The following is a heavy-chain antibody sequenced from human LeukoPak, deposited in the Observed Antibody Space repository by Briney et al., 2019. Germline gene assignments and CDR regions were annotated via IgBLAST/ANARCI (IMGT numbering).Heavy chain of an antibody. D-gene: IGHD3-10*02. CDR2: ISSSGSTI. CDR1: GFTFDDYG. V-gene: IGHV3-48*03. Sequence: GGSLRLSCAASGFTFDDYGLSWVRQAPGKGLEWVSYISSSGSTIYYADSVKGRFTISRDNAKNSLYLQMNSLRAEDTAVYYCAELGITMIGGVWGKGTTVTISS. J-gene: IGHJ6*04. CDR3: AELGITMIGGV.